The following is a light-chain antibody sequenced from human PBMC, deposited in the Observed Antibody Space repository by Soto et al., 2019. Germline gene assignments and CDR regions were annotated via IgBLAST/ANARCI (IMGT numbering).Light chain of an antibody. CDR1: SNDVGGYNY. J-gene: IGLJ2*01. V-gene: IGLV2-14*01. CDR2: DVS. Sequence: QAVVTQPASVSGSPGQSIAISCTGTSNDVGGYNYVSWYQQHPGKAPKLMIYDVSARPSGVSNRFSGSKSDNTASLTISGLQAEDEADYYCSSYTSSNTVVFGGGTKVTVL. CDR3: SSYTSSNTVV.